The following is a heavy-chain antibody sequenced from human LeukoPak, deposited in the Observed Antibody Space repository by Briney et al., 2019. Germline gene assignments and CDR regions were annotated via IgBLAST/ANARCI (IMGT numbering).Heavy chain of an antibody. CDR3: AKMDWREYNFDS. J-gene: IGHJ4*02. CDR1: GGSISSGNYY. CDR2: IYTRGST. V-gene: IGHV4-61*02. D-gene: IGHD3/OR15-3a*01. Sequence: SQTLSLTCTVSGGSISSGNYYWSWIRQPAGNGLEWIGRIYTRGSTKYTPSLKSRVTMSVDTSNNQVSLRLSSVTAADTAVYYCAKMDWREYNFDSWGQGALVTVSS.